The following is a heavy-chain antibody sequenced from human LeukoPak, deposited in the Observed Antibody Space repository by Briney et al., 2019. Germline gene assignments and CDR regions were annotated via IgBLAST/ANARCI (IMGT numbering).Heavy chain of an antibody. D-gene: IGHD3-22*01. CDR2: IYYSGST. J-gene: IGHJ3*02. CDR1: GGSISSYY. CDR3: ARIGTMTKGAFDI. V-gene: IGHV4-59*01. Sequence: SETLSLTCTVSGGSISSYYWSWIRQPPGKGLEWIGYIYYSGSTNYNPPLKSRVTISVDTSKNQFSLKLSSVTAADTAVYYCARIGTMTKGAFDIWGQGTMVTVSS.